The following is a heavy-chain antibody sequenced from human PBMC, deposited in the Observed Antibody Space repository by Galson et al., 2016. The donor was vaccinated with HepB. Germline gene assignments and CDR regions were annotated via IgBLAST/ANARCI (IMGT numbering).Heavy chain of an antibody. Sequence: SVKVSCKASGHTFTTYYIHWVRQAPGQGLEYMGLIYPSDDSTAYAPKFQGRVTMTSDTSTTTAFMELNSLRSDDTAVYYCARRSVVTRALDYWGQGTLVTVSS. CDR3: ARRSVVTRALDY. CDR1: GHTFTTYY. D-gene: IGHD1-1*01. V-gene: IGHV1-46*01. J-gene: IGHJ4*02. CDR2: IYPSDDST.